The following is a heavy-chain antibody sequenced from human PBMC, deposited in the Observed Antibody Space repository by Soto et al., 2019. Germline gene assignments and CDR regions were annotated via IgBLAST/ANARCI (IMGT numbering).Heavy chain of an antibody. CDR2: IHDSGNT. Sequence: PSETLSLTCTVFGGSVSIGDYLWSWIRQRPGKGLEWIGYIHDSGNTYYNPSLKSRVTISLDTSKNKFSLKVTSMTAADTAVYFCARARGGDSGDYASLFDRWGQGNLVTVSS. CDR1: GGSVSIGDYL. V-gene: IGHV4-30-4*01. D-gene: IGHD4-17*01. CDR3: ARARGGDSGDYASLFDR. J-gene: IGHJ5*02.